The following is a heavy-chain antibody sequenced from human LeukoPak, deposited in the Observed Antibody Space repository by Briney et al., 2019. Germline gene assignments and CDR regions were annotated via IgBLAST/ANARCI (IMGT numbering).Heavy chain of an antibody. V-gene: IGHV1-69*05. J-gene: IGHJ4*02. D-gene: IGHD3-22*01. CDR2: IIPIFGTA. Sequence: VASVKVSCKASGGTFSSYAISWVRQAPGQGLEWMGRIIPIFGTANYAQEFQGRVTITTDESTSTAYMELSSLRSEDTAVYYCARDDYDSSFDYWGQGTLVTVSS. CDR1: GGTFSSYA. CDR3: ARDDYDSSFDY.